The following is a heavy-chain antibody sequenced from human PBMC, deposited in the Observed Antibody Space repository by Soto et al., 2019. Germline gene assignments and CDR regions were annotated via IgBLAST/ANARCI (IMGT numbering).Heavy chain of an antibody. CDR1: GGSMSSSTYY. CDR2: IYYSGIT. Sequence: SETLSLTCTVSGGSMSSSTYYWGWMRQPPGKGLEGIGSIYYSGITYYNPSLKSRVTISVDTAKKQFSLKLTSVTAADTAVYNCARQYGSRVTRARGVIISPCDPWGQGALDTVS. J-gene: IGHJ5*02. V-gene: IGHV4-39*01. D-gene: IGHD3-10*01. CDR3: ARQYGSRVTRARGVIISPCDP.